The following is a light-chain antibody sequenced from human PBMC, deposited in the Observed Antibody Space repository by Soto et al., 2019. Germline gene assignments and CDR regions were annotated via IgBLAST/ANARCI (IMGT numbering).Light chain of an antibody. Sequence: EVEMTQSPATRSVSPGQRATLSCSASQSVSSKLAWYQQKPGQAPRVLIYGASTRATGIPARFSGSGSGTEFTLTISSLQTEDFAVYYCQHYNDWPPTWTFGQGTRVEIK. CDR3: QHYNDWPPTWT. CDR1: QSVSSK. V-gene: IGKV3-15*01. J-gene: IGKJ1*01. CDR2: GAS.